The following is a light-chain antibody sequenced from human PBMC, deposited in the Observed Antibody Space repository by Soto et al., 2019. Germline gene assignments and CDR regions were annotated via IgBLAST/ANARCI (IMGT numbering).Light chain of an antibody. CDR2: DDN. CDR1: SSNIGGNS. J-gene: IGLJ1*01. CDR3: GSWDSSLSAYV. V-gene: IGLV1-51*01. Sequence: QSVLTQPPSVSAAPGQKVTISCSGSSSNIGGNSVSWYQQLSGTAPKLPIYDDNKRPSGIPDRFSGSKSGTSATLGITGFQTGDEADYYCGSWDSSLSAYVFGTGTKVTVL.